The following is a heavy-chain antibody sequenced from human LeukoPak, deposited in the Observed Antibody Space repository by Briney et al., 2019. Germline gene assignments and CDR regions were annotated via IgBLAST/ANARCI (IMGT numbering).Heavy chain of an antibody. CDR1: GFTFSSYS. CDR3: ARVWHCTSTSCYDY. J-gene: IGHJ4*02. Sequence: GGSLRLSCAASGFTFSSYSMNWVRQAPGKGLEWVSYISISSGTIYYADSVRGRFTISRDNAKNSLYLQMNSLRDEDTAVYYCARVWHCTSTSCYDYWGQGTLVTVSS. D-gene: IGHD2-2*01. V-gene: IGHV3-48*02. CDR2: ISISSGTI.